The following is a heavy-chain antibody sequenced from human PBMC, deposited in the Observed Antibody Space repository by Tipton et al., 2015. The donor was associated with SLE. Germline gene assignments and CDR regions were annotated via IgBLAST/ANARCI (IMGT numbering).Heavy chain of an antibody. CDR1: GGSFSGYY. CDR2: INHSGST. CDR3: ARVHRYDNRGRFDY. D-gene: IGHD3-22*01. Sequence: LRLSCAVYGGSFSGYYWSWNRQPPGKGLEWIGGINHSGSTNYNPSLKSRVTISVDTSKNQFSLKLSSVTAADTAVYYCARVHRYDNRGRFDYWGQGTLVTVSS. V-gene: IGHV4-34*01. J-gene: IGHJ4*02.